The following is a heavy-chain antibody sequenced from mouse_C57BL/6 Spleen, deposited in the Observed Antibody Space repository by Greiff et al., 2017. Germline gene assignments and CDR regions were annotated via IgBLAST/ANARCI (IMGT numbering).Heavy chain of an antibody. CDR2: IYPGSGST. V-gene: IGHV1-55*01. D-gene: IGHD2-5*01. CDR3: ARGYSNSYYFDY. CDR1: GYTFTSYW. Sequence: QVQLQQPGAELVKPGASVKMSCKASGYTFTSYWITWVKQRPGQGLEWIGDIYPGSGSTNYNEKFKSKATLTVDTSSSTAYMQLSSLTSEDSAVYYCARGYSNSYYFDYWGQGTILTVSS. J-gene: IGHJ2*01.